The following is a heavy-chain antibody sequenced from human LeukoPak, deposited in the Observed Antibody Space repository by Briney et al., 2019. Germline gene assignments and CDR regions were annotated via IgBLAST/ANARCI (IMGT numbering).Heavy chain of an antibody. D-gene: IGHD6-13*01. CDR3: ARARYSSSWYPPRIDAFDI. V-gene: IGHV3-48*04. CDR1: GFTFSSYS. CDR2: ISSSSSTI. J-gene: IGHJ3*02. Sequence: GGSLRLSCAASGFTFSSYSMNWVRQAPGKGLEWVSYISSSSSTIYYADSVKGRLTISRDNAKNSLYLQMNSLRAEDTAVYYCARARYSSSWYPPRIDAFDIWGQGTMVTVSS.